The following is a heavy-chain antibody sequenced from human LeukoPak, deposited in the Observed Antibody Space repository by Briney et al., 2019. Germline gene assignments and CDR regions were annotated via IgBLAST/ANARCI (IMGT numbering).Heavy chain of an antibody. CDR3: ARGTSTVVTPNYYYYYSMDV. J-gene: IGHJ6*03. V-gene: IGHV4-4*09. CDR2: IHVSGGT. CDR1: GASISSYY. Sequence: SETLSLTCTVSGASISSYYWNWIRQSPGKGLEWIGYIHVSGGTSYDPSLKSRVTTAIDTSKNQFSLKLSSVTAADTAVYYCARGTSTVVTPNYYYYYSMDVWGKGTTVTVSS. D-gene: IGHD4-23*01.